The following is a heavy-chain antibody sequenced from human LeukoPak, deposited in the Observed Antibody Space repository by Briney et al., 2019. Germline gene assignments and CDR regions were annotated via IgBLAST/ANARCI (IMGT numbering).Heavy chain of an antibody. CDR3: ARDWNDVTEGGY. D-gene: IGHD1-1*01. V-gene: IGHV1-18*01. J-gene: IGHJ4*02. CDR2: ISAYNGNT. CDR1: GYTFTSYG. Sequence: ASVKVSCKASGYTFTSYGISRVRQAPGQGLEWMGWISAYNGNTNYAQKLQGRVTMTTDTSTSTAYMELRSLRSDDTAVYYCARDWNDVTEGGYWGQGTLVTVSS.